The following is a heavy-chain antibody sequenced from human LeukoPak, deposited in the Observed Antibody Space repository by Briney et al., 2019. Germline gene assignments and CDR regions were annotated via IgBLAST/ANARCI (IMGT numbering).Heavy chain of an antibody. CDR1: GFTFSSYG. J-gene: IGHJ4*02. Sequence: PGGSLRLSCAASGFTFSSYGMHWVRQAPGKGLEWVSFIRYDGSNKYYADSVKGRFTISRDNSKNTLYLQMNSLRAEDTAVYYCMKDYDFWSGYYSPTRGYFDYWGQGTLVTVSS. D-gene: IGHD3-3*01. CDR2: IRYDGSNK. V-gene: IGHV3-30*02. CDR3: MKDYDFWSGYYSPTRGYFDY.